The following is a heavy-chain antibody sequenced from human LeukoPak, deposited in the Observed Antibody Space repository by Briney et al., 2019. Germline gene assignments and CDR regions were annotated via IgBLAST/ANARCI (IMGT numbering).Heavy chain of an antibody. J-gene: IGHJ4*02. V-gene: IGHV5-51*01. CDR2: IHPGDSDT. CDR3: AKGVIEGVFAY. D-gene: IGHD3-16*01. Sequence: GESLKISCKGTGYSFTSYWIAWVRQMPGKGLEWMGIIHPGDSDTVYSPSFQGQVTISADKSISTAYLQWSSLKTSDTAMYYCAKGVIEGVFAYWGKGTLVTVSS. CDR1: GYSFTSYW.